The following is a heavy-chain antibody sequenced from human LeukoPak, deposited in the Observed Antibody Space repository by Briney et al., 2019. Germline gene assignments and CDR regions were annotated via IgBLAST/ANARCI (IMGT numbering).Heavy chain of an antibody. Sequence: GGSLRLSCAASGFTFSDYYMSWIRQAPGKGLEWVSYISSSGSTIYYADSVKGRFTISRDNAKNSLYLQMNSLRAEDTAVYYCVKDKCSGGSCYPCFDYWGQGTLVTVSS. CDR3: VKDKCSGGSCYPCFDY. J-gene: IGHJ4*02. D-gene: IGHD2-15*01. CDR1: GFTFSDYY. V-gene: IGHV3-11*01. CDR2: ISSSGSTI.